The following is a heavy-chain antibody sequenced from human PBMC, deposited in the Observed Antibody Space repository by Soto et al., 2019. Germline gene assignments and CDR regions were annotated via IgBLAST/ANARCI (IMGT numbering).Heavy chain of an antibody. V-gene: IGHV3-33*03. J-gene: IGHJ5*02. CDR1: GFTFRTYG. Sequence: GGSLRLSCAALGFTFRTYGMQWVRQGPGKGLEWLALIWYDGSNKYYADSVRGRFTISRDNSKNTLYLQMNSLRVDDTGIYYCACDGLPGLSRAPTKFDPRGQGTLVTVS. CDR2: IWYDGSNK. D-gene: IGHD6-13*01. CDR3: ACDGLPGLSRAPTKFDP.